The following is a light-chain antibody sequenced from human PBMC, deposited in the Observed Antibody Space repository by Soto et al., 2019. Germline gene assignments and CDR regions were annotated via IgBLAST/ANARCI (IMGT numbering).Light chain of an antibody. Sequence: EIVMTHSPATLSVSPWEIATLSCRASQSIGYYLAWYQEKPGQAPRLLIYDASIRATGIPARFSGSWSGTDFTLTINGLEPEDSAVYYCQQRGNWPPTWTFGQGTKVDIK. CDR2: DAS. J-gene: IGKJ1*01. V-gene: IGKV3-11*01. CDR1: QSIGYY. CDR3: QQRGNWPPTWT.